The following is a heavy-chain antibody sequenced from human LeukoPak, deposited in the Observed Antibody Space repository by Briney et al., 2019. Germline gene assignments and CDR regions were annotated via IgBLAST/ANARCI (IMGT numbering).Heavy chain of an antibody. V-gene: IGHV4-59*08. J-gene: IGHJ4*02. CDR3: ARQRITMVRGVTYYFDY. CDR2: IYYSGST. Sequence: SETLSLTCTVSGGSISSYYWSWIRQPPGKGLEWIGYIYYSGSTNYNPSLKSRVTISVDTSKNQFSLKLSSVTAADTAVYYCARQRITMVRGVTYYFDYWGQGTLVTVSS. CDR1: GGSISSYY. D-gene: IGHD3-10*01.